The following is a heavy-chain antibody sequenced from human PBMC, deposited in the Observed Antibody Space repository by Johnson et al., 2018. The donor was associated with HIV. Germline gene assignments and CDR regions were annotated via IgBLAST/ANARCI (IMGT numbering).Heavy chain of an antibody. CDR3: ARDDDCSKVRAFDI. V-gene: IGHV3-7*01. CDR2: IKQDGSEK. D-gene: IGHD4-11*01. Sequence: VQLVESGGGVVQPGGSLRLSCAASGFTFSSYWMSWVRQAPGKGLEWVANIKQDGSEKYYVDSVKGRFTISRDNAKNSLYLPMNSLRAEDTAVYYCARDDDCSKVRAFDIWGQGTMVTVSS. CDR1: GFTFSSYW. J-gene: IGHJ3*02.